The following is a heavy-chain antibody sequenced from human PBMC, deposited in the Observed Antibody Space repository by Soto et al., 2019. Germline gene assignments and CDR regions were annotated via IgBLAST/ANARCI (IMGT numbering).Heavy chain of an antibody. CDR2: INPSGGHT. J-gene: IGHJ6*02. V-gene: IGHV1-46*01. CDR3: ARGPLRGFGELLHYYYYMDV. D-gene: IGHD3-10*01. CDR1: GYTFTSYY. Sequence: ASVKVSCKASGYTFTSYYLQWVRQAPGQGLEWMGIINPSGGHTSYAQKFHGRVTMTSDTSTSTVYMELSSLGSEDTAVYYCARGPLRGFGELLHYYYYMDVWGQGTTVTVS.